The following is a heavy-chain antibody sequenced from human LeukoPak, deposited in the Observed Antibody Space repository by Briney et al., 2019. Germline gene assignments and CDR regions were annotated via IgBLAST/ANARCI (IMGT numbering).Heavy chain of an antibody. Sequence: GGSLRLSCAASGFTFSSYAMHWVRQAPGKGLEWGAVISYDGSNKYYADSVKGRFTISRDNSKNTLYLQMNSLRAEDTAVYYCARAEVEVGATYFDYWGQGTLVTVSS. CDR3: ARAEVEVGATYFDY. CDR2: ISYDGSNK. CDR1: GFTFSSYA. V-gene: IGHV3-30*04. J-gene: IGHJ4*02. D-gene: IGHD1-26*01.